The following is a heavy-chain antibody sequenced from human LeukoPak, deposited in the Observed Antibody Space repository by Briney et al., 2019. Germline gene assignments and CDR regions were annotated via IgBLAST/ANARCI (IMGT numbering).Heavy chain of an antibody. CDR2: MNPNSGNT. D-gene: IGHD6-13*01. CDR1: GYTFTSYD. CDR3: ARGGYSSSWYPNYDAFDI. Sequence: GASVKVSRKASGYTFTSYDINWVRQATGQGLEWMGWMNPNSGNTGYAQKFQGRVTMTRNTSISTAYMELSSLRSEDTAVYYCARGGYSSSWYPNYDAFDIWGQGTMVTVSS. V-gene: IGHV1-8*01. J-gene: IGHJ3*02.